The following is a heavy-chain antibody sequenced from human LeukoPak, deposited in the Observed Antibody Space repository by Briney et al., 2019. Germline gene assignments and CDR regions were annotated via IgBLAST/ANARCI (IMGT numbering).Heavy chain of an antibody. J-gene: IGHJ4*02. Sequence: GESLKIYCKGSGYSFTSYWIGWVRQMSGKGLEWRGIIYPGDSDTRYSPSFQGQVTISADKSISTAYLQWSSLKASDTAMYYCARPRFDYYDSSGYFDYWGQGTLVTVSS. V-gene: IGHV5-51*01. CDR1: GYSFTSYW. CDR2: IYPGDSDT. D-gene: IGHD3-22*01. CDR3: ARPRFDYYDSSGYFDY.